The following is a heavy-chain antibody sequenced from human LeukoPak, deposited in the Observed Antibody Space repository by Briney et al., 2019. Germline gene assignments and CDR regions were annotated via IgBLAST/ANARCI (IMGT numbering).Heavy chain of an antibody. CDR2: IYTTGGT. V-gene: IGHV4-59*10. CDR3: ARDSSAWYFDY. Sequence: SETLSLTCAVYGGSFSGSYWSWIRQPAGERLEWIGRIYTTGGTNYNPSLKSRVTISVDTSKNQFSLKLISVTAADTAVYYCARDSSAWYFDYWGQGTLVTVSS. CDR1: GGSFSGSY. J-gene: IGHJ4*02. D-gene: IGHD6-19*01.